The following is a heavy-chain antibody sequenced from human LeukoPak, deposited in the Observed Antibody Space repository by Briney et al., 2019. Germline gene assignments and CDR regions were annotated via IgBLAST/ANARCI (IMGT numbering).Heavy chain of an antibody. D-gene: IGHD3-10*01. CDR3: AKDRGYYGSGSYPPPTDY. V-gene: IGHV3-23*01. Sequence: AGTLRRSAAASGFTFSSYAMSWVPQAPGKGLEWVSAISGSGGSTYYADPVKGRFTISRDNSKNTLYLQMNSLRAEDTAVHYCAKDRGYYGSGSYPPPTDYWGQGTLVTVSS. CDR2: ISGSGGST. J-gene: IGHJ4*02. CDR1: GFTFSSYA.